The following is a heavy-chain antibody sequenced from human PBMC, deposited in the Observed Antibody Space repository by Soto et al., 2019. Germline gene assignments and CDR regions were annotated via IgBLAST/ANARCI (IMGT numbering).Heavy chain of an antibody. D-gene: IGHD4-17*01. CDR2: IYYSGST. V-gene: IGHV4-39*01. CDR3: ARQRTSVVTQADGDV. Sequence: WETLSRKCTVTGDSISSRSYYWGWIRQPPGKGLEWIGSIYYSGSTDNNPALRSRVSMSIDTSKDQFSLKLKSVTAADTALYFCARQRTSVVTQADGDVWGPGSLVTGSP. CDR1: GDSISSRSYY. J-gene: IGHJ1*01.